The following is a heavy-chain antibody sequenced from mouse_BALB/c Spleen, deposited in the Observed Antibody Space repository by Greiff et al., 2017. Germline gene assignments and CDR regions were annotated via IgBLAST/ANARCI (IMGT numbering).Heavy chain of an antibody. J-gene: IGHJ3*01. Sequence: QVQLQQSGPGLVQPSQSLSITCTVSGFSLTSYGVHWVRQSPGKGLEWLGVIWSGGSTDYNAAFISRLSISKDNSKSQVFFKMNSLQANDTAIYYCARRGDGYYWFAYWGQGTLVTVSA. CDR3: ARRGDGYYWFAY. CDR2: IWSGGST. CDR1: GFSLTSYG. V-gene: IGHV2-2*02. D-gene: IGHD2-3*01.